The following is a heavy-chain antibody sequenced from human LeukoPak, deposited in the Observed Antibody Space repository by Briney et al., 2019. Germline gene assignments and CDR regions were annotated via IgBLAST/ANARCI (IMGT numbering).Heavy chain of an antibody. Sequence: PGGSRCLSCAVSGFTFDDYAIHWVRQAPGKGLGWVSGISWNSGRVVYATSVKGRFTISRDNSKNSLYLQMNSLRAEDTALYSCAKEVARITIFGVAPPSSGMDVWGQGTTVTVSS. CDR3: AKEVARITIFGVAPPSSGMDV. D-gene: IGHD3-3*01. CDR2: ISWNSGRV. V-gene: IGHV3-9*01. J-gene: IGHJ6*02. CDR1: GFTFDDYA.